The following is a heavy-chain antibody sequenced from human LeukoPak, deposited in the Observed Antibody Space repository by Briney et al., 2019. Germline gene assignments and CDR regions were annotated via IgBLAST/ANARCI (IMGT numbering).Heavy chain of an antibody. J-gene: IGHJ4*02. V-gene: IGHV3-7*01. CDR1: GFTVSSNY. Sequence: GGSLRLSCAASGFTVSSNYMSWVRQAPGKGLEWVANIKQDGSEKYYVDSVKGRFTISRDNAKNSLFLQMNNLSAEDTAVYYCSRLSAMLRGPEPVYYFEYWGQGILVTVSS. CDR2: IKQDGSEK. D-gene: IGHD3-10*01. CDR3: SRLSAMLRGPEPVYYFEY.